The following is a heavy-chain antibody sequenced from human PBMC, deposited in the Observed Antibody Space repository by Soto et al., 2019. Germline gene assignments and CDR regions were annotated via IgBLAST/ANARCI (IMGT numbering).Heavy chain of an antibody. CDR2: INPNSGFT. D-gene: IGHD2-15*01. J-gene: IGHJ5*02. CDR1: GYTFTAYY. CDR3: ARGTHCTGGSCYWFDP. Sequence: SVKVSFRTSGYTFTAYYIHWGRQAPGQGLEWMGWINPNSGFTNYAQKFQGRVTVTRDTSISKAYMELTTLRSDDTAVYYCARGTHCTGGSCYWFDPWGQGTLVTV. V-gene: IGHV1-2*02.